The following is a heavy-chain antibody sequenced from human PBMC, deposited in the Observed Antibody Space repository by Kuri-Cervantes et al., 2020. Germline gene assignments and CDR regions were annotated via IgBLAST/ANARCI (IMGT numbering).Heavy chain of an antibody. CDR1: GYSIRSNYY. J-gene: IGHJ4*02. D-gene: IGHD3-10*01. Sequence: SQTLSLTCAISGYSIRSNYYWGWIRQPPGKGLEWIGTLYYSGSTYYNPSLKSRIIISADTSKNQFSLSLSSVTAADTAVYYCASMVRGQYYFDYWGQGTLVTVSS. CDR3: ASMVRGQYYFDY. CDR2: LYYSGST. V-gene: IGHV4-38-2*01.